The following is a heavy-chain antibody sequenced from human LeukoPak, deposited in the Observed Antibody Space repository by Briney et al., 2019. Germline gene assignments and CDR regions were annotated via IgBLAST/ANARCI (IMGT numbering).Heavy chain of an antibody. CDR2: IYYSGST. V-gene: IGHV4-59*01. CDR3: ARANYPSRPFQH. CDR1: GGSISSYY. Sequence: SSETLSLTCTVSGGSISSYYWSWIRQPPGKGLEWIGYIYYSGSTNYNPSLKSRVTISVDTSKNQFSLKLSSVTAADTAVYYCARANYPSRPFQHWGQGTLVTVSS. D-gene: IGHD3-10*01. J-gene: IGHJ1*01.